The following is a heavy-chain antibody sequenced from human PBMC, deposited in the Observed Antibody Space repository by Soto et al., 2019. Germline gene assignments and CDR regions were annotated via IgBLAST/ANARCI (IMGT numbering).Heavy chain of an antibody. J-gene: IGHJ5*02. Sequence: SVKVSCKASGGTFSGYAISWVRQAPGQGLEWMGGIIPIFGTANYAQKFQGRVTITADESTSTAYMELSSLRSEDTAVYYCAREDSDYDSQPNWFDPWGQGTLVTVSS. CDR3: AREDSDYDSQPNWFDP. CDR1: GGTFSGYA. CDR2: IIPIFGTA. D-gene: IGHD3-10*01. V-gene: IGHV1-69*13.